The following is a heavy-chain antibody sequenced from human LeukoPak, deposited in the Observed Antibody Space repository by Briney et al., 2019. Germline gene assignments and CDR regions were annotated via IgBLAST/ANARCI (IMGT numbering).Heavy chain of an antibody. CDR3: ARPLFPASSDGFHI. D-gene: IGHD6-6*01. J-gene: IGHJ3*02. V-gene: IGHV1-46*01. CDR1: GYTFANYY. Sequence: ASVKVSCKASGYTFANYYIHWVRQAPGQGLEWMGIINPSGGSTSYAQKFQGRVTMTSDTSTTTVHMELSSLRSEDMAVYFCARPLFPASSDGFHIWGQGTMVTVSS. CDR2: INPSGGST.